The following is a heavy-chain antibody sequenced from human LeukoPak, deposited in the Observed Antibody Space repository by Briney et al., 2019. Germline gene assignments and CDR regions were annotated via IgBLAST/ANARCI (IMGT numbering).Heavy chain of an antibody. Sequence: GGSLRLACVGSGFSFSSYAMTWVSQAPGKGLERVSTITASSDSTFYADSVRGRFTISRDNSKNTLYLQMNSLRAEDTAVYYCAKEKKYYYDGSGYPGYDYWGQGTLVTVSS. CDR3: AKEKKYYYDGSGYPGYDY. CDR1: GFSFSSYA. V-gene: IGHV3-23*01. CDR2: ITASSDST. D-gene: IGHD3-22*01. J-gene: IGHJ4*02.